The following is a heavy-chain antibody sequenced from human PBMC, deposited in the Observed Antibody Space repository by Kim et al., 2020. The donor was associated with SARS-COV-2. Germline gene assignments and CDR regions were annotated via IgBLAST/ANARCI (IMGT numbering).Heavy chain of an antibody. CDR3: AVTPVGYALPEDYYYYGMDV. V-gene: IGHV1-69*13. CDR2: IIPIFGTA. Sequence: SVKVSCKASGGTFSSYAISWVRQAPGQGLEWMGGIIPIFGTANYAQKFQGRVTITADESTSTAYMELSSLRSEDTAVYYCAVTPVGYALPEDYYYYGMDVWGQGTTVTVSS. D-gene: IGHD2-2*03. J-gene: IGHJ6*02. CDR1: GGTFSSYA.